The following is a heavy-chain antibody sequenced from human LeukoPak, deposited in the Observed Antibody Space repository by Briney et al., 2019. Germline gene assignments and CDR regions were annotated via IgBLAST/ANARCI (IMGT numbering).Heavy chain of an antibody. CDR2: IRSKAYGGTT. J-gene: IGHJ5*02. Sequence: GGSLRLSCAASGFTFSSYWMSWVRQAPGKGLEWVGFIRSKAYGGTTEYAASVKGRFTISRDDSKSIAYLQMNSLKTEDTAVYYCTRDGTDYYDSSGSKFDPWGQGTLVTVSS. CDR3: TRDGTDYYDSSGSKFDP. D-gene: IGHD3-22*01. CDR1: GFTFSSYW. V-gene: IGHV3-49*04.